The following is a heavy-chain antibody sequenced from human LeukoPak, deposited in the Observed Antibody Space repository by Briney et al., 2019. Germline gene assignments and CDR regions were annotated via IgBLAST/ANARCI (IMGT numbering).Heavy chain of an antibody. J-gene: IGHJ4*02. V-gene: IGHV1-46*01. D-gene: IGHD4-23*01. CDR2: INPSGGST. CDR1: GYTFTSYY. CDR3: AGAVAEHQFDY. Sequence: ASVKVSCKASGYTFTSYYMHWVRQAPGQGLEWMGIINPSGGSTSYAQKFQGRVTMTRDMSTSTVYMELSSLRSENTAVYYCAGAVAEHQFDYWGQGTLVTVSS.